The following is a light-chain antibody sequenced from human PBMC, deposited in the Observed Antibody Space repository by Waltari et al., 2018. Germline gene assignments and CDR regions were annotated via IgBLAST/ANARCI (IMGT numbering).Light chain of an antibody. J-gene: IGLJ2*01. CDR2: DVI. CDR1: SVAVGRYTS. V-gene: IGLV2-14*01. Sequence: SALTQPASVSGYPGQSITISCTGTSVAVGRYTSVSWYQQHPGKAPNLMIYDVIKRPSGVSNRFSGSKSCNTASLTISGLQAEDDADYYCSSYTRSSTLFGGGTKLTVL. CDR3: SSYTRSSTL.